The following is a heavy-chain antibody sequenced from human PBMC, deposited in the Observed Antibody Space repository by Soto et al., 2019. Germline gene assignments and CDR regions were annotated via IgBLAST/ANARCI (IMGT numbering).Heavy chain of an antibody. CDR3: ARDVVSSNYVYYYYYYGMDV. V-gene: IGHV3-30-3*01. D-gene: IGHD4-4*01. CDR1: GFTFSSYA. CDR2: ISYDGSNK. Sequence: VQLVESGGGVVQPGRSLRLSCAASGFTFSSYAMHWVRQAPGKGLEWVAVISYDGSNKYYADSVKGRFTISRDNSKNTLYLQMNSLRAEDTAVYYCARDVVSSNYVYYYYYYGMDVWGQGTTVTVSS. J-gene: IGHJ6*02.